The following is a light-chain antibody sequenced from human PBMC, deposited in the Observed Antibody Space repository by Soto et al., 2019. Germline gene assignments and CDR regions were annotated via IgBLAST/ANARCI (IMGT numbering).Light chain of an antibody. CDR2: LNSDGSH. Sequence: QLVLTQSPSASASLGASVKLTCTLSSGHSSYAIAWHQQQPEKGPRYLMKLNSDGSHNKGDGIPDRFSGSSSGAERYLTISSLQSEDEADYSCQTWDTGIRVVFGGGTKLTVL. J-gene: IGLJ2*01. V-gene: IGLV4-69*01. CDR1: SGHSSYA. CDR3: QTWDTGIRVV.